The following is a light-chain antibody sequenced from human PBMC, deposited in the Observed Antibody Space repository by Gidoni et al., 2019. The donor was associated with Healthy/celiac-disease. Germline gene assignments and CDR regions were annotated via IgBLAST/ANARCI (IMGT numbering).Light chain of an antibody. CDR3: QQYGSSPPST. CDR2: GAS. J-gene: IGKJ1*01. CDR1: QSVSSSY. Sequence: DIVLTQSPGTLSLSPGERATLSCRASQSVSSSYLAWYQQKPGQAPSLLIYGASSRAAGIPDRFSGSGSRTDFTLTISRLEPEDFAVYYCQQYGSSPPSTFGQGTKVEIK. V-gene: IGKV3-20*01.